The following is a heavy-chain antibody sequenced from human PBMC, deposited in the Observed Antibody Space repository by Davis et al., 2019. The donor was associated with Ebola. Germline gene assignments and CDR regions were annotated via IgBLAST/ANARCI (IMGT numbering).Heavy chain of an antibody. J-gene: IGHJ4*02. CDR1: GGTFSSYA. Sequence: SVKVSCKASGGTFSSYAISWVRQAPGQGLEWMGGIIPIFGTANYAQKFQGRVTITADESTSTAYMELSSLRSEDTAVYYCARDRGPRYCSSTSCSFFDYWGQGTLVTVSS. D-gene: IGHD2-2*01. CDR2: IIPIFGTA. CDR3: ARDRGPRYCSSTSCSFFDY. V-gene: IGHV1-69*13.